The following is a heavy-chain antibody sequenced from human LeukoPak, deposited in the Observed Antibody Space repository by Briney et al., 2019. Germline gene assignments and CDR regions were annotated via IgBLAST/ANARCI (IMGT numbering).Heavy chain of an antibody. J-gene: IGHJ6*03. D-gene: IGHD3-10*01. CDR1: DGSISRSTYY. CDR3: ARGGYYGSGSYYNKKDYYYYMDV. CDR2: IYYAGST. V-gene: IGHV4-39*07. Sequence: SETLSLTCTVSDGSISRSTYYWGWIRQPPGKGLEWIGSIYYAGSTYYNPSLKSRVTISVDTSKNQFSLKLSSVTAADTAVYYCARGGYYGSGSYYNKKDYYYYMDVWGKGTTVTISS.